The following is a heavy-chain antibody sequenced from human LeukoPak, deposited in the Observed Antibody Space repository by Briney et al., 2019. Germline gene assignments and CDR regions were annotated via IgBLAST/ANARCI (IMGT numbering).Heavy chain of an antibody. D-gene: IGHD6-19*01. CDR3: VRHRQWLLFPDY. CDR2: IFYSGAT. CDR1: GDSISINCN. V-gene: IGHV4-39*01. J-gene: IGHJ4*02. Sequence: EPSETLSLTCTVSGDSISINCNWGWIRQPPGQGLEWIGSIFYSGATYYSPSLKSRVTISVDTSKNQFSLKLSSMTAADTAVYYCVRHRQWLLFPDYWGQGTLVTVSS.